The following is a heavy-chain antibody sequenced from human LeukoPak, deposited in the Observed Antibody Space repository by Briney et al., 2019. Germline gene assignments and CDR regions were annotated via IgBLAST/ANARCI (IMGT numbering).Heavy chain of an antibody. V-gene: IGHV4-39*07. J-gene: IGHJ1*01. CDR3: ARGKDDYGDYEMGSYEYFQH. D-gene: IGHD4-17*01. Sequence: SETLSLTCTVSGGSISSGSYYWNWIRQPAGKGLEWIGSIYYSGSTYYNPSLKSRVTISVDTSKNQFSLKLSSVTAADTAVYYCARGKDDYGDYEMGSYEYFQHWGQGTLVTVSS. CDR2: IYYSGST. CDR1: GGSISSGSYY.